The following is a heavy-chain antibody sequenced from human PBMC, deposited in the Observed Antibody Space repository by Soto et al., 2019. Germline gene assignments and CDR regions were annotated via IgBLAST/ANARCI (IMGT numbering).Heavy chain of an antibody. J-gene: IGHJ4*02. CDR2: ISGGGDDA. D-gene: IGHD3-10*01. V-gene: IGHV3-23*01. Sequence: EVQLLESGGGLVQPGGSLRLSCAASGFTFSRYGMSWVRQAPGKGLEWVSSISGGGDDAHYADSVKGRFSISRDSSMVYLQLNSLRGDDTALYYCVKEGRYYDTTTGYLGGGGGYFDSWGQGTPVTVSS. CDR3: VKEGRYYDTTTGYLGGGGGYFDS. CDR1: GFTFSRYG.